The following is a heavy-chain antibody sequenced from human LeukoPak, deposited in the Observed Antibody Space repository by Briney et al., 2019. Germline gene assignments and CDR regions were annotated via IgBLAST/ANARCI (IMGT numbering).Heavy chain of an antibody. D-gene: IGHD5-18*01. J-gene: IGHJ4*02. V-gene: IGHV7-4-1*02. CDR1: GYTFTSYA. CDR2: INTNTGNP. Sequence: GASVKVSCKASGYTFTSYAMNWVRQAPGQGLEWMGWINTNTGNPTYAQGFTGRFVFSLDTSVSTAYLQISSLKAEDTAVYYCARERVACRGGCARGYSYGYSSYFDYWGQGTLVTVSS. CDR3: ARERVACRGGCARGYSYGYSSYFDY.